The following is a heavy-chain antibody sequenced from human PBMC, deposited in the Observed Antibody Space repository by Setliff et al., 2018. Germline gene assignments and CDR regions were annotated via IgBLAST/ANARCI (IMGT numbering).Heavy chain of an antibody. J-gene: IGHJ4*02. D-gene: IGHD3-16*02. CDR1: GYTFVGYY. V-gene: IGHV1-2*02. CDR3: AREPYEYIWGSYRSPYFDH. CDR2: INPKTGGT. Sequence: ASVKVSCKASGYTFVGYYLHWVRQAPGQGLEWMGWINPKTGGTNYAQKFQGRVTMTRDASINTAFMRLSSLKSDDMAVYYCAREPYEYIWGSYRSPYFDHWGQGALVTVS.